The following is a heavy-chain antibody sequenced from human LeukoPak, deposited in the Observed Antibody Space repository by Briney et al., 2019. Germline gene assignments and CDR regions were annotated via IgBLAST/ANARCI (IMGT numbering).Heavy chain of an antibody. CDR3: ARLGEDPVATIKYWYFDL. Sequence: SETLSLTCTVSGGSIGSGGYYWSWIRQSPGKGLEYIGYIYYSGSTNYNPSLESRISISVDTSTSQFSLRLSSVTAADTAVYYCARLGEDPVATIKYWYFDLWGRGTLVTVSS. J-gene: IGHJ2*01. CDR1: GGSIGSGGYY. CDR2: IYYSGST. D-gene: IGHD5-24*01. V-gene: IGHV4-61*08.